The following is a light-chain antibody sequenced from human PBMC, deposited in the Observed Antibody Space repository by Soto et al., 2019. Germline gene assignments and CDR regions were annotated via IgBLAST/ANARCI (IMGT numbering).Light chain of an antibody. CDR2: GSS. V-gene: IGKV3-20*01. CDR3: QQYGRSPLLYT. Sequence: EIVLTQSPGTLSLSPGERATLSCRTSQSVNSNFLAWYQQKPGQAPRLLVYGSSTMAAGVPDRFSGSGSGTDFTLTISRLEPEDFAVYYCQQYGRSPLLYTFGQGTKLGVK. CDR1: QSVNSNF. J-gene: IGKJ2*01.